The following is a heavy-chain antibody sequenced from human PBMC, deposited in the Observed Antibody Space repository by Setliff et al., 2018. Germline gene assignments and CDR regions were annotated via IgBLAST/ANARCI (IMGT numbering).Heavy chain of an antibody. V-gene: IGHV4-4*07. CDR2: IYHSGST. CDR3: ARGKSYYYYMDV. Sequence: SETRSLTCTVSGGSISNYYWSWIRQPAGKGLEWIGSIYHSGSTYYNPSLKSRVTMSVDTSKKQFSLKLSSVTAADTAVYYCARGKSYYYYMDVWGKGTTVTVSS. J-gene: IGHJ6*03. CDR1: GGSISNYY.